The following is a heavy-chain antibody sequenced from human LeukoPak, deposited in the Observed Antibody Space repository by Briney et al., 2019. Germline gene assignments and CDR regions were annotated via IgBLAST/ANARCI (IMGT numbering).Heavy chain of an antibody. CDR1: GYTFTSYG. V-gene: IGHV1-18*01. CDR2: ISAYNGNT. J-gene: IGHJ4*02. CDR3: ARGSTYYYDRSGYYSDD. Sequence: ASVKVSCKASGYTFTSYGISWVRQAPGEGLEWMGWISAYNGNTNYAQKLQGRVTMTTDTSTSTAYMELRSLRSDDTAVYYCARGSTYYYDRSGYYSDDRGKGILVTVSS. D-gene: IGHD3-22*01.